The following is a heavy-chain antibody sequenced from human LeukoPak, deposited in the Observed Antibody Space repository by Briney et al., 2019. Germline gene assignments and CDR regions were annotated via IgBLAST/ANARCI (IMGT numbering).Heavy chain of an antibody. V-gene: IGHV4-34*01. CDR2: INHSGST. CDR1: GGSFSGYY. D-gene: IGHD3-9*01. J-gene: IGHJ2*01. Sequence: KPSETLSLTCAVYGGSFSGYYWSWIRQPPGKGLEWIGEINHSGSTNYNPSLKSRVTISVDASKNQFSLKLSSVTAADTAVYYCARSLRGYDILTGYSSDWYFDLWGRGTLVTVSS. CDR3: ARSLRGYDILTGYSSDWYFDL.